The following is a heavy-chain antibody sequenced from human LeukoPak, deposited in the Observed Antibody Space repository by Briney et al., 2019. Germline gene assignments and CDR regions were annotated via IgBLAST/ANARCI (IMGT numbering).Heavy chain of an antibody. V-gene: IGHV1-69*13. CDR3: ARVRQYQLLFYYYYGMDV. CDR2: IIPIFGTA. CDR1: GGTFSSYA. J-gene: IGHJ6*02. Sequence: GASVKVSCKASGGTFSSYAISWVRQAPGRGLEWMGGIIPIFGTANYAQKFQGRVTITADESTSTAYMELSSLRSEDTAVYYCARVRQYQLLFYYYYGMDVWGQGTTVTVSS. D-gene: IGHD2-2*01.